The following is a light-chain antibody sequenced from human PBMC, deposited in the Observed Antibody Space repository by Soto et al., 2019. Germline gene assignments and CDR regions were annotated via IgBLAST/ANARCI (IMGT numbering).Light chain of an antibody. J-gene: IGKJ5*01. CDR2: AAS. CDR1: QSISSD. V-gene: IGKV1-39*01. CDR3: QQANSFPIT. Sequence: IQMTKSPSSLSASVGYRFTITCRASQSISSDLNWYQQQXGKAPKVLIYAASTLQSGVPSRFRGSGSGTDFTLTISSLQPEDCAFYFCQQANSFPITFGQGTRLEIK.